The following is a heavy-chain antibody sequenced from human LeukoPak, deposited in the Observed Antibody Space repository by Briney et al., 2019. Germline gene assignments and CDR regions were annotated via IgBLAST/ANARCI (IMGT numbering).Heavy chain of an antibody. Sequence: SETLSLTCTVSGGSISSSGHSWGWIRQPPGKGLEWTGTIYYTGRTYYNPSLKSRVTISVDTSKNQFSLRLSSVTAADTAVYYCARQGQILLDYWGQGTLVTVSS. CDR1: GGSISSSGHS. CDR2: IYYTGRT. CDR3: ARQGQILLDY. J-gene: IGHJ4*02. V-gene: IGHV4-39*01.